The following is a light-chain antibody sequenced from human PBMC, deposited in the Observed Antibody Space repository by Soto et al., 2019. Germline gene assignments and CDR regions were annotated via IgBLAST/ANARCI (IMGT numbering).Light chain of an antibody. J-gene: IGKJ3*01. V-gene: IGKV3-20*01. CDR1: QSIDSSS. Sequence: PGERATLSCRASQSIDSSSLAWYQQTPGQTPRLLIYGASTRATGVSDRFSGSGSGTDFTLSISRLEPEDFGVYYCQKYGGSPLVTFGHGTKVEVK. CDR3: QKYGGSPLVT. CDR2: GAS.